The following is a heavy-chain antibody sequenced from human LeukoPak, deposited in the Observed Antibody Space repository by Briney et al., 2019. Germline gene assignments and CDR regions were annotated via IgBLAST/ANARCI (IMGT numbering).Heavy chain of an antibody. Sequence: SETLSLTCTVSGGSISSGDYYWSWIRQPPGKGLEWIGYIYYSGSTYYNPSLKSRVTISVDTSKNQFSLKLSSVTAADTAVYYCARAQGLGLWFGDHLKGAFDIWGQGTMVTVSS. CDR3: ARAQGLGLWFGDHLKGAFDI. V-gene: IGHV4-30-4*01. J-gene: IGHJ3*02. CDR2: IYYSGST. D-gene: IGHD3-10*01. CDR1: GGSISSGDYY.